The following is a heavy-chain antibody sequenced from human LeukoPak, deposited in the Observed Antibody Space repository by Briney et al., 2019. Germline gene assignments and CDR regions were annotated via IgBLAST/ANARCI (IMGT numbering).Heavy chain of an antibody. Sequence: PGRSLRLSCAASGFTFSNYGMHWVRQAPGRGLEWVAVMSSDGSNKYYVDSVKGRFTISRDNSKNTLYLQVNSLRPEDTAVYYCAKDRGDYCSGGSCYSYFYYGMDVWGQGTTVTVSS. V-gene: IGHV3-30*19. CDR2: MSSDGSNK. J-gene: IGHJ6*02. D-gene: IGHD2-15*01. CDR3: AKDRGDYCSGGSCYSYFYYGMDV. CDR1: GFTFSNYG.